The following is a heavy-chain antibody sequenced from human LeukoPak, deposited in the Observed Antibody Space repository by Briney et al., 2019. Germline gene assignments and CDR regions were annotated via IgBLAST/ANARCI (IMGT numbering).Heavy chain of an antibody. CDR1: GYTFTSYY. Sequence: GASVKVSSKASGYTFTSYYMHWVRQAPGQGLEWMGIINPSGGSTSYAQKFQGRVTMTRDTSTSTVYMELSSLRSEDTAVYYCARWQWLLKGLDYWGQGTLVTVSS. J-gene: IGHJ4*02. CDR3: ARWQWLLKGLDY. D-gene: IGHD6-19*01. CDR2: INPSGGST. V-gene: IGHV1-46*01.